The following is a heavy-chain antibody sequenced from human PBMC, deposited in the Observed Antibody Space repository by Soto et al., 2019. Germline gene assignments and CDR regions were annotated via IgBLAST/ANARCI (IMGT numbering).Heavy chain of an antibody. D-gene: IGHD5-12*01. CDR2: IYYSGSS. V-gene: IGHV4-30-4*01. CDR3: ARAIVVTVGGMDV. J-gene: IGHJ6*02. Sequence: QVQLQESGPGLVKPSQTLSLTCTVSGGSISNADYYWSWVRQPPGKGLERIGYIYYSGSSFFNPSLKSRVTMSKDTSKNQFSLRLTTVTAADTAVYYCARAIVVTVGGMDVWGRGTTVTVSS. CDR1: GGSISNADYY.